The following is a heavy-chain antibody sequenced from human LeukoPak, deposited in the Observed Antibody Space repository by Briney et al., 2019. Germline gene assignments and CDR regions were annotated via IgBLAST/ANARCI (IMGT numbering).Heavy chain of an antibody. Sequence: ASVKVSCKASGYTFTSYGISWVRQAPGQGLEWMGWISAYNGNTNYAQKLQGRVTTTTDTSTSTAYMELRSLRSDDTAVYYCARPTPPYCSSTSCLPPDYWGQGTLVTVSS. J-gene: IGHJ4*02. CDR3: ARPTPPYCSSTSCLPPDY. CDR2: ISAYNGNT. D-gene: IGHD2-2*01. CDR1: GYTFTSYG. V-gene: IGHV1-18*01.